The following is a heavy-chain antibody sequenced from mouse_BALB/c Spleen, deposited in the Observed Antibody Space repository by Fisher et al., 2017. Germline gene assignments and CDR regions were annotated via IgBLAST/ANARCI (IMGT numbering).Heavy chain of an antibody. D-gene: IGHD2-10*02. Sequence: KFKGKATLTTDKSSSTAYMELRSLTSEDTAVYYCARRGYGNYGYFDVWGAGTTVTVSS. CDR3: ARRGYGNYGYFDV. V-gene: IGHV1-18*01. J-gene: IGHJ1*01.